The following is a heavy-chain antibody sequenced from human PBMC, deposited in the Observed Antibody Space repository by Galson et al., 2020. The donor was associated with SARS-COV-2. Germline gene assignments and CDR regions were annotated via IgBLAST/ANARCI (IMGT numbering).Heavy chain of an antibody. CDR3: AKDLRYYDILTGYYSVQPSYYYYGMDV. CDR1: GFTFSSYG. V-gene: IGHV3-30*18. CDR2: ISYDGSNK. J-gene: IGHJ6*02. Sequence: GGSLRPSCAASGFTFSSYGMHWVRQAPGKGLEWVAVISYDGSNKYYADSVKGRFTISRDNSKNTLYLQMNSLRAEDTAVYYCAKDLRYYDILTGYYSVQPSYYYYGMDVWGQGTTVTVSS. D-gene: IGHD3-9*01.